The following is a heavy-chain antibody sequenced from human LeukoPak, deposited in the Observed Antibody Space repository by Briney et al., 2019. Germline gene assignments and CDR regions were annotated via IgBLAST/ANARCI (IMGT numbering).Heavy chain of an antibody. CDR3: ARAGSYTSGWYVIDH. V-gene: IGHV4-59*12. D-gene: IGHD6-19*01. J-gene: IGHJ4*02. Sequence: SETLSLTCTVSGDSISSYYWSWIRQPPGKGLEWIGNIFYSGSPNYNPSLKSRVTTSFDTSKNQFSLKLSFVTAADTAVYYCARAGSYTSGWYVIDHWGQGTLVTVSS. CDR1: GDSISSYY. CDR2: IFYSGSP.